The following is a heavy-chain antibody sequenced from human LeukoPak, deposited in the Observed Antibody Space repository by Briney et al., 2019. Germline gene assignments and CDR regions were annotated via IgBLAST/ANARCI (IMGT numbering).Heavy chain of an antibody. CDR1: GGSFSGYY. V-gene: IGHV4-34*01. CDR2: INHSGST. CDR3: ARVSIWFGESDAFDI. J-gene: IGHJ3*02. D-gene: IGHD3-10*01. Sequence: SETLSLTCAVYGGSFSGYYWSWIRQPPGKRLEWIGEINHSGSTNYNPSLKSRVTISVDTSKNQFSLKLSSVTAADTAVYYCARVSIWFGESDAFDIWGQGTMVTVSS.